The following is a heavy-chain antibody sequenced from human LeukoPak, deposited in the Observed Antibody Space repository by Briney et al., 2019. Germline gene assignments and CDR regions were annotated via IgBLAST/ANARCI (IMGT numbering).Heavy chain of an antibody. CDR3: ARRLARGGWFAP. Sequence: ETLSLTFTVSGGSISSYYWSWIRRPPGKGLEWIGYIYYSGSTNYNPSLKSRVTISVDTSKNQFSLKLSSVTAADTAVYYCARRLARGGWFAPWGQGTLVTVSS. J-gene: IGHJ5*02. V-gene: IGHV4-59*08. CDR2: IYYSGST. CDR1: GGSISSYY. D-gene: IGHD2-21*01.